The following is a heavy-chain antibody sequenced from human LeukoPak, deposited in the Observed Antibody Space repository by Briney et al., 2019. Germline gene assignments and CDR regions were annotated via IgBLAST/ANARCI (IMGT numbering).Heavy chain of an antibody. CDR3: ARDALKYYYDSSGYYRTWFDP. CDR1: GFTFSSYS. Sequence: TGGSLRLSCAASGFTFSSYSMNWVRQAPGKGVEGVSSISSRSSYIYYADSVKGRFTISRDNAKNSLYLQMNSLRAEDTAVYYCARDALKYYYDSSGYYRTWFDPWGQGTLVTVSS. V-gene: IGHV3-21*01. CDR2: ISSRSSYI. J-gene: IGHJ5*02. D-gene: IGHD3-22*01.